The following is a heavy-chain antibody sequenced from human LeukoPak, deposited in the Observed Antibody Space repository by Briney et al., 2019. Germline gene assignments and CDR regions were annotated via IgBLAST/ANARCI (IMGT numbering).Heavy chain of an antibody. D-gene: IGHD2-15*01. CDR3: ARDGNHMVGNAFDI. CDR1: GFTFSSYG. J-gene: IGHJ3*02. Sequence: PGGSLRLSCAASGFTFSSYGMHWVRQAPGKGLEWVAVIWYDGSNKYYADSVKGRFTISRDNSKNTLYLQMNSLRAEDTAVYYCARDGNHMVGNAFDIWGQGTMVTVSS. CDR2: IWYDGSNK. V-gene: IGHV3-33*01.